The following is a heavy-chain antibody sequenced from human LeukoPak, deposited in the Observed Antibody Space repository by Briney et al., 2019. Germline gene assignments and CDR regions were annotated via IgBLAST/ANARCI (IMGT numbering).Heavy chain of an antibody. CDR1: GYTFIGYY. Sequence: GASVKVSCKASGYTFIGYYMHWVRQAPGQGLEWLGWINPKSGGTNYAQKFQGRVTMTRDTSISTAYMELSRLRSDDTAVYYCARVRLTPTAMVTGLFDYWGQGTLVTVSS. V-gene: IGHV1-2*02. CDR3: ARVRLTPTAMVTGLFDY. D-gene: IGHD5-18*01. CDR2: INPKSGGT. J-gene: IGHJ4*02.